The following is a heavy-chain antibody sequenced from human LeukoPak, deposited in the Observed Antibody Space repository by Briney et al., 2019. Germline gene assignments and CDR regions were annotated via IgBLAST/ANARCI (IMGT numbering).Heavy chain of an antibody. CDR3: ARVRSGYSHENYFDY. CDR1: GFTFSNYE. J-gene: IGHJ4*02. Sequence: PGGSLRLSGAASGFTFSNYEMNWVRQAPGKGLEWVSYISGSGSTIYYADSVKGRFTISRDNAKDSLYLQMNSLRAEDTAVYYCARVRSGYSHENYFDYWGQGTLVTVSS. V-gene: IGHV3-48*03. CDR2: ISGSGSTI. D-gene: IGHD5-18*01.